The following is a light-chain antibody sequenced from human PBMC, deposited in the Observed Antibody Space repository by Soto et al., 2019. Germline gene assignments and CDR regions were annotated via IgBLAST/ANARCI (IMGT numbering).Light chain of an antibody. V-gene: IGKV3-20*01. CDR1: QSVSSSY. Sequence: EIVLTQSPGTLSLSLGERATLSCRASQSVSSSYLAWYQQTPGQAPSLLIYVASSRTTGIPVRFSGSGSGTHFTLTISRLEPEDFAVYYCQQYGSSPPITFGQGTRLEI. CDR2: VAS. J-gene: IGKJ5*01. CDR3: QQYGSSPPIT.